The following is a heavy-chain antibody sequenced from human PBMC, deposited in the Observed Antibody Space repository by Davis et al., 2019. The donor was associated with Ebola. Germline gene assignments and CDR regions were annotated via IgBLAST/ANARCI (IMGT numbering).Heavy chain of an antibody. CDR2: IYYSGST. D-gene: IGHD3-16*02. CDR1: GGSISSYY. CDR3: ARLMIMFGGVIVSPHSIDY. V-gene: IGHV4-59*08. Sequence: SETLSLTCSVSGGSISSYYWSWIRQPPGKGLEWIGYIYYSGSTNYNPSLKSRVTISVDTSKNQFSLKLSSVTAADTAVYYCARLMIMFGGVIVSPHSIDYWGQGTLVTVSS. J-gene: IGHJ4*02.